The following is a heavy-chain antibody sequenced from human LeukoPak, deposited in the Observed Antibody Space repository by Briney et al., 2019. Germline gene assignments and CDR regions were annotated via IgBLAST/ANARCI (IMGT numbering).Heavy chain of an antibody. D-gene: IGHD6-19*01. V-gene: IGHV4-31*11. J-gene: IGHJ4*02. CDR2: IYYSGST. CDR1: CRLNRRGGDY. CDR3: ARGPLGIAVAGTANDY. Sequence: MPSETLSLTCAVSCRLNRRGGDYWSWIRQHPGKGLEWIGYIYYSGSTYYNPSLKSRVTISVDTSKNQFSLKLSSATAAHPAVYYSARGPLGIAVAGTANDYWGQGTLVTVSS.